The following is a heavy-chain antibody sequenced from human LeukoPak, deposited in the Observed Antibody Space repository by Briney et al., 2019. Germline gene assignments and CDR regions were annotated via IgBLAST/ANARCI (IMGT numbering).Heavy chain of an antibody. CDR2: MNPNSGNT. D-gene: IGHD3-10*01. V-gene: IGHV1-8*01. Sequence: ASVKVSCKASGYTFTSYDINWVRQATGQGLEWMGWMNPNSGNTGYAQKFQGRVTMTRNTSISTAYMELSSLRSEDTAVYYCARGLLSALRGAIILPDFDYWGQGTLVTVSS. CDR3: ARGLLSALRGAIILPDFDY. CDR1: GYTFTSYD. J-gene: IGHJ4*02.